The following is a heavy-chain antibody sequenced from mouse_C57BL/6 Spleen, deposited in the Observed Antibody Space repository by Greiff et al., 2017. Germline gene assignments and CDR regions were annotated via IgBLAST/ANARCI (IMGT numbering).Heavy chain of an antibody. J-gene: IGHJ4*01. CDR1: GFSLTSYG. Sequence: QVQLKQSGPGLVQPSQSLSITCTVSGFSLTSYGVHWVRQSPGKGLEWLGVIWSGGSTDYNAAFISRLSISKDNSKSKVFFKMNSLQADDTAIYYCDRKGDGSSFLWAMDYWGQGTSVTVSS. D-gene: IGHD1-1*01. V-gene: IGHV2-2*01. CDR3: DRKGDGSSFLWAMDY. CDR2: IWSGGST.